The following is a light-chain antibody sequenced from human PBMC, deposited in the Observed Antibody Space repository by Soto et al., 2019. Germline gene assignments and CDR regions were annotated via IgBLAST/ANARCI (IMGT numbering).Light chain of an antibody. CDR2: GAS. CDR3: RQYGRSLASA. V-gene: IGKV3-20*01. J-gene: IGKJ4*01. CDR1: QSVSNNY. Sequence: IGLSQSPGTLSLSTGERATLSCRASQSVSNNYLAWYQQKPGQAPRLLIYGASTRATGIPDRFSGSGSGTDFTLAISTLEPEDFAVYYCRQYGRSLASAIGGGTKVDIK.